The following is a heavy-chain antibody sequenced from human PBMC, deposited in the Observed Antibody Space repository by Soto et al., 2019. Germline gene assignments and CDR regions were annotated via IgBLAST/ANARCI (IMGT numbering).Heavy chain of an antibody. CDR1: GFTFRSYA. J-gene: IGHJ5*02. D-gene: IGHD2-2*01. V-gene: IGHV3-23*01. Sequence: EVQLLQSGGALMQPGGSLRLSCAASGFTFRSYAMTWVRQAPGMGLEWVSAISGIGTSTYYADSVKGRFTISRDNSNNTVSLQMDSLRVEDTAVYYCGRLVVPAAIRSNWFDPWGQGTLVSVSS. CDR3: GRLVVPAAIRSNWFDP. CDR2: ISGIGTST.